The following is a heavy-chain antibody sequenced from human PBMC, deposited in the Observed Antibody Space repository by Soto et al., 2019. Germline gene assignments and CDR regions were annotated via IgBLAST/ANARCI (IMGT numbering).Heavy chain of an antibody. V-gene: IGHV1-69*01. J-gene: IGHJ4*02. D-gene: IGHD6-13*01. CDR3: ARDSGAKLSSS. CDR2: IVPIYRTA. Sequence: QVQLVQSGAEVKKPGSSVKVSCKASGGTFSSYRINWVRQAPGQGLEWVGGIVPIYRTADYAQKLQGRAPITADESARTAYMELRSLKSQDMVVYYCARDSGAKLSSSWGQGTLVTVSS. CDR1: GGTFSSYR.